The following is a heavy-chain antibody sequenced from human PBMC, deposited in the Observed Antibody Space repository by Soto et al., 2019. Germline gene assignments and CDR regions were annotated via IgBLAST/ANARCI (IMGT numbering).Heavy chain of an antibody. CDR3: AKDASHSSWYNAGFDY. V-gene: IGHV3-23*01. D-gene: IGHD6-13*01. CDR1: GFTFSSYA. Sequence: GGSLRLSCAASGFTFSSYAMSWVRQAPGKGLEWVSAISGSGGSTYYADSVKGRFTISRDNSKNTLYLQMNSLRAEDTAVYYCAKDASHSSWYNAGFDYWGQGTLVTVSS. CDR2: ISGSGGST. J-gene: IGHJ4*02.